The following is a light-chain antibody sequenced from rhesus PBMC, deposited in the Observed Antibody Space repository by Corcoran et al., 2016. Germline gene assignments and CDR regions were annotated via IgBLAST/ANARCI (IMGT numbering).Light chain of an antibody. Sequence: DIQMTQSPSSLSASVGDTVTITCRASQSISSWLDWYQQKPGKAPKFLIYKASSLQSGVPSRFSGVGSGTDFTLTISSLQPEDFATYYCLQYSTSPLTFGGGTKVELK. J-gene: IGKJ4*01. V-gene: IGKV1-22*01. CDR3: LQYSTSPLT. CDR1: QSISSW. CDR2: KAS.